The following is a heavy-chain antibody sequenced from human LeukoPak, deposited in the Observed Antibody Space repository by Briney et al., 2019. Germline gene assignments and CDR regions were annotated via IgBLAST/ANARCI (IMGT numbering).Heavy chain of an antibody. D-gene: IGHD6-13*01. CDR1: GGSISSSSYY. CDR3: ARDLTAIAAAGTWSHFDY. V-gene: IGHV4-39*07. J-gene: IGHJ4*02. Sequence: PSETLSLTCTVSGGSISSSSYYWGWIRQPPGKGLEWIGRIYTSGSTNYNPSLKSRVTMSVDTSKNQFSLKLSSVTAADTAVYYCARDLTAIAAAGTWSHFDYWGQGTLVTVSS. CDR2: IYTSGST.